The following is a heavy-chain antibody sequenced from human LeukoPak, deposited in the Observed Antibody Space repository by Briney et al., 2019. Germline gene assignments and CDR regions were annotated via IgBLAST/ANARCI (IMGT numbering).Heavy chain of an antibody. J-gene: IGHJ4*02. CDR3: ARDLQLTQYDFWSGYFD. D-gene: IGHD3-3*01. V-gene: IGHV1-18*01. CDR2: ISAYNGNT. CDR1: GYTFTSYG. Sequence: GPVKVSCKASGYTFTSYGISWVRQAPGQGLEWMGWISAYNGNTNYAQKLQGRVTMTTDTSTSTAYMELRSLRSDDTDVYYCARDLQLTQYDFWSGYFDWGQGTLVTVSS.